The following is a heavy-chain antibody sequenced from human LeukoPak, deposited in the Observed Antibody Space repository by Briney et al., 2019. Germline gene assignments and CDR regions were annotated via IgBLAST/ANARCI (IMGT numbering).Heavy chain of an antibody. Sequence: GGSLRLSCAASGFTFSSYGMHWVRQAPGKGLEWVSYISSSGSTIYYADSVKGRFTISRDNAKNSLYLQMNSLRAEDTAVYYCARKDSSYYYYGMDVWGQGTTVTVSS. CDR2: ISSSGSTI. CDR3: ARKDSSYYYYGMDV. J-gene: IGHJ6*02. D-gene: IGHD2-15*01. CDR1: GFTFSSYG. V-gene: IGHV3-48*04.